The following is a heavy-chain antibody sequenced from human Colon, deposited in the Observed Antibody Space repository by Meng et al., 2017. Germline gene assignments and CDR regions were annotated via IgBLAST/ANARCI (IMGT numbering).Heavy chain of an antibody. CDR3: ARDRIVGAALSHAFDL. CDR1: GASITSNY. Sequence: SETLSLTCTVSGASITSNYWSWIRQPAGKGLEWIGRIYTTGDTNYNPSLKSRVAMSVDTSKNQFSLELNSVTAADRAVYYCARDRIVGAALSHAFDLWGQGIKVTGSS. CDR2: IYTTGDT. V-gene: IGHV4-4*07. J-gene: IGHJ3*01. D-gene: IGHD1-26*01.